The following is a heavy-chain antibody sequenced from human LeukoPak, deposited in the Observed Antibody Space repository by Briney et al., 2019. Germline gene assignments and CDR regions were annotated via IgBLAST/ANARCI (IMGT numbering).Heavy chain of an antibody. V-gene: IGHV3-23*01. CDR1: GFTFSSYA. J-gene: IGHJ4*02. Sequence: GGSLRLSCAASGFTFSSYAMSWVRQAPGEGLEWVSAISGSGGSTYYADSVKGRFTISRDNSKNTLYLQMNSLRAEDTAVYYCARADYYDSSGYPRSLDYWGQGTLVTVSS. D-gene: IGHD3-22*01. CDR3: ARADYYDSSGYPRSLDY. CDR2: ISGSGGST.